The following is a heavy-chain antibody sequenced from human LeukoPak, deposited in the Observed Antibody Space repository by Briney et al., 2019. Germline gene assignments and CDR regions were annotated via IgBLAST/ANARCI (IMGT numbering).Heavy chain of an antibody. CDR2: IYHSGST. V-gene: IGHV4-38-2*02. Sequence: PSETLSLTCTVSAYSISSGYYWGWIRQPPGKGLEWIGSIYHSGSTYYNPSLKSRVTISVDTSKNQFSLKLSSVTAADTAVYYCARASHGWYFDLWGRGTLVTVSS. J-gene: IGHJ2*01. CDR3: ARASHGWYFDL. D-gene: IGHD6-6*01. CDR1: AYSISSGYY.